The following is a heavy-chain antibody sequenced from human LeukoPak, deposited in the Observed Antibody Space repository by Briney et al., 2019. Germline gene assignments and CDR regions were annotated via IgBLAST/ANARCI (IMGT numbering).Heavy chain of an antibody. V-gene: IGHV1-2*06. CDR3: AKLVRAGGKYFDY. J-gene: IGHJ4*02. D-gene: IGHD4-23*01. Sequence: ASVKVSCKASGYTFTGYYMHWVRQAPGQGLEWMGRINPNSGGTNYAQKFQGRVTMTRDTSISTAYMELSRLRSDDTAVYYCAKLVRAGGKYFDYWGQGTLVTVSS. CDR2: INPNSGGT. CDR1: GYTFTGYY.